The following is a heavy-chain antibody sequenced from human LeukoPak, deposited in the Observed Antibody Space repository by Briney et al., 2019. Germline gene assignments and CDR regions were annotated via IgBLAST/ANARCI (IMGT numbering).Heavy chain of an antibody. CDR2: ISSSGSTI. CDR1: GFTFSTYS. V-gene: IGHV3-48*01. Sequence: PGGSLRLSCAASGFTFSTYSMNWVRQAPGKGLEWVSYISSSGSTIYYADSVKGRFTISRDNAKNSLYLQMNSLRAEDTAVYYCAKEKKRGYSGYDYWGQGTLVTVSS. J-gene: IGHJ4*02. CDR3: AKEKKRGYSGYDY. D-gene: IGHD5-12*01.